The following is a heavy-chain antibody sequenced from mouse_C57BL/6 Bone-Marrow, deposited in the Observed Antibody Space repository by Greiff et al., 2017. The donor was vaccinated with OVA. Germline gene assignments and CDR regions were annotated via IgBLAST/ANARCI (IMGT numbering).Heavy chain of an antibody. CDR1: GYTFTDYY. Sequence: VQLQQSGPELVKPGASVKISCKASGYTFTDYYMNWVKQSHGKSLEWIGDINPNNGGTSYNQKFKGKATLTVDKSSSTAYMELRSLTSEDSAVYYCARITTAPGFAYWGQGTLVTVSA. D-gene: IGHD1-2*01. V-gene: IGHV1-26*01. CDR2: INPNNGGT. J-gene: IGHJ3*01. CDR3: ARITTAPGFAY.